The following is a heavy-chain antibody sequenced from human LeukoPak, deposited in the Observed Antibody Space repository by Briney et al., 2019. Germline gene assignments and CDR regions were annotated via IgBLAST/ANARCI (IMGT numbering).Heavy chain of an antibody. D-gene: IGHD5-12*01. CDR3: ARSVLQWLRLDYYYYYMDV. CDR1: GGTFSSYA. CDR2: IIPIFGTA. J-gene: IGHJ6*03. Sequence: SVKVSCKASGGTFSSYAISWVRQAPGQGLEWMGGIIPIFGTANYAQKFQGRVTITADESTSTAYMELSSLRSEATAVYYCARSVLQWLRLDYYYYYMDVWGKGTTVTVSS. V-gene: IGHV1-69*13.